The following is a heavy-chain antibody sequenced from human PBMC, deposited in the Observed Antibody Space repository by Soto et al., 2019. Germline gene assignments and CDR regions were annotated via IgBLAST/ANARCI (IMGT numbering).Heavy chain of an antibody. CDR1: GFSFSDSY. J-gene: IGHJ6*02. D-gene: IGHD5-12*01. Sequence: GGSLRLSCAASGFSFSDSYMSWVRQAPGKGLEWVAYISGSSGYTGYADSVKGRFTISRDNAKNSLYLQMNSLRAEDTAVYYCARVGDLILPTNYMDVWGQGTTVTVSS. CDR3: ARVGDLILPTNYMDV. CDR2: ISGSSGYT. V-gene: IGHV3-11*06.